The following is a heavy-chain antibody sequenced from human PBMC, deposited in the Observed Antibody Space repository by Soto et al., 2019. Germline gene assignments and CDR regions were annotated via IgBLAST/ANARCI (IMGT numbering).Heavy chain of an antibody. V-gene: IGHV3-73*01. CDR3: TRHVADY. D-gene: IGHD2-21*01. J-gene: IGHJ4*02. CDR2: IRSKANNYAT. CDR1: GFTFSASA. Sequence: EVQLVESGGGLVQPGGSLKLSCAASGFTFSASAMHWVRQASGKGLEWVGRIRSKANNYATAYAASVTGRFTISRDDSKNTAYLQMDSLKTEDTAVYYWTRHVADYWGQGTLVTVSS.